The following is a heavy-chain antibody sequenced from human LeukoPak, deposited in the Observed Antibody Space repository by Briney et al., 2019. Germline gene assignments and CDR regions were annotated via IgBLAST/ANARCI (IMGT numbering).Heavy chain of an antibody. V-gene: IGHV4-59*08. Sequence: SETLSLTCTVSGGSISSYYWSWIRQPPGKGLEWIGYIYYSGSTNYNPSLKSRVTISVDTSKNQFSLKLSSVTAADTAVYYCARHDYGDFNWFDPWGQGTLVTVSS. J-gene: IGHJ5*02. CDR3: ARHDYGDFNWFDP. D-gene: IGHD4-17*01. CDR2: IYYSGST. CDR1: GGSISSYY.